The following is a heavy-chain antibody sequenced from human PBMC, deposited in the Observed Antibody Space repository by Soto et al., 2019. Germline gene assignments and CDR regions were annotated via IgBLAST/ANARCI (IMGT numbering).Heavy chain of an antibody. Sequence: GGSLRLSCAASGFTFSNYGMHWVRQAPGKGLEWVAVIWFDGTKKYYADSLKGRLTISRDNSKDTLYLQMDNLRAEDTAVYFCARDRTVTPGVYYFDYWGQGTLVTVSS. D-gene: IGHD4-17*01. CDR2: IWFDGTKK. CDR3: ARDRTVTPGVYYFDY. CDR1: GFTFSNYG. V-gene: IGHV3-33*01. J-gene: IGHJ4*02.